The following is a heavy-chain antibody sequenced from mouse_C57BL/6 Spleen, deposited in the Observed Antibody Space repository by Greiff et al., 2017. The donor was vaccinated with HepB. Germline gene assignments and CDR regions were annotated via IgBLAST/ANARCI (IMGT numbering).Heavy chain of an antibody. Sequence: VKLQESGPELVKPGASVKLSCKASGYTFTSYDINWVKQRPGQGLEWIGWIYPRDGSTKYNEKFKGKATLTVDTSSSTAYMELHSLTSEDSAVYFCARSAYYGSGRFAYWGQGTLVTVSA. CDR1: GYTFTSYD. D-gene: IGHD1-1*01. J-gene: IGHJ3*01. CDR2: IYPRDGST. V-gene: IGHV1-85*01. CDR3: ARSAYYGSGRFAY.